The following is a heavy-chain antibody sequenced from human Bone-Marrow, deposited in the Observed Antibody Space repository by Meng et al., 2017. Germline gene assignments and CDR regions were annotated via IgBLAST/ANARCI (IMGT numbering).Heavy chain of an antibody. Sequence: GESLKISCKGSGYSFTSYWIGWVRQMPGKGLEWMGIIYPGDSDTRYSPSFQGQVTISADKSISTAYLQWSSLKASDTAMYYCARSIQLWSQYYYYGMDVWGQGTTVTVSS. V-gene: IGHV5-51*01. J-gene: IGHJ6*02. CDR2: IYPGDSDT. CDR3: ARSIQLWSQYYYYGMDV. CDR1: GYSFTSYW. D-gene: IGHD5-18*01.